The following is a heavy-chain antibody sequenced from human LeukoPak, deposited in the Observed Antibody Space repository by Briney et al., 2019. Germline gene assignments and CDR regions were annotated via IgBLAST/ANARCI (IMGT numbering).Heavy chain of an antibody. J-gene: IGHJ4*02. Sequence: SETLSLTCAVYGGSFSGYYWSWIRQPPGKGLEWIGEINHSGSTNYNPSLKSRVTISVDTSKNQFSLKLSSVTAADTAVYYCARPNCGGNSGWDYWGQGTLATVSS. CDR2: INHSGST. D-gene: IGHD4-23*01. CDR3: ARPNCGGNSGWDY. CDR1: GGSFSGYY. V-gene: IGHV4-34*01.